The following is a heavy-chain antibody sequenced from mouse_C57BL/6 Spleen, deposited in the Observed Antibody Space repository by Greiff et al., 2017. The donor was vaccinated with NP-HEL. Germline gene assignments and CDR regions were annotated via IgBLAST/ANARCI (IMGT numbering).Heavy chain of an antibody. J-gene: IGHJ1*03. V-gene: IGHV1-50*01. CDR2: IDPSDSYT. D-gene: IGHD2-1*01. CDR1: GYTFTSYW. CDR3: ARRGSYGNLYWYFDV. Sequence: QVQLQQPGAELVKPGASVKLSCKASGYTFTSYWMQWVKQRPGQGLEWIGEIDPSDSYTNYNQKFKGKATLTVDTSSSTAYMQLSSLTSEDSAVYYCARRGSYGNLYWYFDVWGTGTTVTVSS.